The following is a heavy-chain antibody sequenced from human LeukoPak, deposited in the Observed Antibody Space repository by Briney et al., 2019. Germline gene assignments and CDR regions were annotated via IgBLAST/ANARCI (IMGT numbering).Heavy chain of an antibody. CDR3: ARVFQDPGGAEWSTYAFDI. J-gene: IGHJ3*02. D-gene: IGHD3-3*01. V-gene: IGHV4-39*07. CDR2: IYYSGST. CDR1: GGSISSSSYY. Sequence: PSETLSLTCTVSGGSISSSSYYWGWIRQPPGKGLEWIGSIYYSGSTYYNPSLKSRVTISVDTSKNQFSLKLSSVTAADTAVYYCARVFQDPGGAEWSTYAFDIWGQGTMVTVSS.